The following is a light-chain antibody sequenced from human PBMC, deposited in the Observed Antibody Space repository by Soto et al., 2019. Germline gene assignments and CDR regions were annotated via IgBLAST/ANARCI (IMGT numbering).Light chain of an antibody. CDR3: QQYNSWPPLT. J-gene: IGKJ4*01. CDR2: GAS. Sequence: EIVMTQSPATLSVSPGERATLSCRASQSVNLNLAWYQQKPGQAPRLLIYGASIRATGIPARFNGSGAGTEFTLTINSLQSEDSAIYYCQQYNSWPPLTFGGGTTVEIK. CDR1: QSVNLN. V-gene: IGKV3-15*01.